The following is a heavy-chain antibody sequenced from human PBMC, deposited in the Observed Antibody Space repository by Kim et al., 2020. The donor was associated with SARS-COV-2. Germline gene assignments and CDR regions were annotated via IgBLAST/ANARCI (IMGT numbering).Heavy chain of an antibody. D-gene: IGHD3-9*01. V-gene: IGHV1-18*01. CDR3: ARDAKYYDILTGYPPNWFDP. CDR2: ISAYNGNT. CDR1: GYTFTSYG. J-gene: IGHJ5*02. Sequence: ASVKVSCKASGYTFTSYGISWVRQAPGQGLEWMGWISAYNGNTNYAQKLQGRVTMTTDTSTSTAYMELRSLRSDDTAVYYCARDAKYYDILTGYPPNWFDPWGQGTLVTVSS.